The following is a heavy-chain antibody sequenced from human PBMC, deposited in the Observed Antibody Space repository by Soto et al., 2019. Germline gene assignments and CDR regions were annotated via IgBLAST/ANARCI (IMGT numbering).Heavy chain of an antibody. CDR3: ATGDIVATSYYTDV. J-gene: IGHJ6*03. CDR1: GYTFPSYD. Sequence: QVQLVQSGAEVKKPGASVKVSCKASGYTFPSYDINWARQATGQGLEWMGWMNPNSGNTGYAQKFQGRVTMTWDTSISTAYMELSSLRSEDTAVYYCATGDIVATSYYTDVWGKGTTVTVSS. CDR2: MNPNSGNT. D-gene: IGHD5-12*01. V-gene: IGHV1-8*01.